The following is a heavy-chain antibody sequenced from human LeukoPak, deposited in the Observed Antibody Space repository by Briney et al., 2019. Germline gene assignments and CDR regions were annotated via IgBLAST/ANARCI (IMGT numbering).Heavy chain of an antibody. CDR2: FDPEDGET. CDR1: GYTLTELS. V-gene: IGHV1-24*01. CDR3: ATTTHITMIP. J-gene: IGHJ5*02. Sequence: ASVKVSCKVSGYTLTELSTHWVRQAPGKGLEWMGGFDPEDGETIYAQKFQGRVTMTEDTSTDTAYMELSSLRSKDTAVYYCATTTHITMIPWGQGTLVTVSS. D-gene: IGHD3-22*01.